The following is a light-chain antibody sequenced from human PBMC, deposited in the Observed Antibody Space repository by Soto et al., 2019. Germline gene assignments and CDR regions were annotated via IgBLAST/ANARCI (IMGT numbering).Light chain of an antibody. CDR2: YMS. J-gene: IGKJ1*01. V-gene: IGKV3D-20*02. CDR3: HQRQSWPRT. Sequence: EIVLTQSPGTLSLSPGERATLSCRASQSVSSSYLVWYQQKPGQAPRLLIYYMSKRATGIPARFSGSGSGTDFTLTISSLAPDDFAIYYCHQRQSWPRTFGQGTKVDIK. CDR1: QSVSSSY.